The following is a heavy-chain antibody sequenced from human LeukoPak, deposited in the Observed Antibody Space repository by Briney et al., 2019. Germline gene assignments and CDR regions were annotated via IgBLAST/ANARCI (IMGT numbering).Heavy chain of an antibody. Sequence: IPSQTLSLTCTVSGGSISSYYWSWIRQPPGKGLEWIGYIYYSGSTNYNPSLKSRVTISVDTSKNQFSLKLSSVTAADTAVYYCARAHYYGSGSYGPHNWFDPWGQGTLVTVSS. CDR3: ARAHYYGSGSYGPHNWFDP. CDR1: GGSISSYY. D-gene: IGHD3-10*01. V-gene: IGHV4-59*01. J-gene: IGHJ5*02. CDR2: IYYSGST.